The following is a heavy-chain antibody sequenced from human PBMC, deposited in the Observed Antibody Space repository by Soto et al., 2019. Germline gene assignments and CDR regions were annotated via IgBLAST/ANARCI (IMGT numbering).Heavy chain of an antibody. CDR3: ARHATDIWSPLDF. D-gene: IGHD3-10*01. J-gene: IGHJ4*02. Sequence: QLQLQESGPGLVKPSETLSLTCTVSGDSISSTYYYWGWIRQPPGKGLEWVGSISYSGSTSYNLSLKSRVTISVDTSKNHYSLKLSSVTAADTAVYYCARHATDIWSPLDFWGQGTLATVFS. CDR1: GDSISSTYYY. CDR2: ISYSGST. V-gene: IGHV4-39*01.